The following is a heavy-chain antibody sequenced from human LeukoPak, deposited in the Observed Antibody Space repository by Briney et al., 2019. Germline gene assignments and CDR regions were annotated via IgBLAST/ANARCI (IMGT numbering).Heavy chain of an antibody. CDR3: ARDPTPYGDYPYYFDY. CDR1: GFTFSSYE. Sequence: GGSLRLSCAASGFTFSSYEMNWVRQAPGKGLEWVPYISSSGSTIYYADSVKGRFTISRDNAKNSLYLQMNSLRAEDTAVYYCARDPTPYGDYPYYFDYWGQGTLVTSPQ. CDR2: ISSSGSTI. J-gene: IGHJ4*02. V-gene: IGHV3-48*03. D-gene: IGHD4-17*01.